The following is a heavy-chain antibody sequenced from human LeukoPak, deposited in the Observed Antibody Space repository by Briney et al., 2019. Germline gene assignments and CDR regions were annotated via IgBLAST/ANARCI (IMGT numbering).Heavy chain of an antibody. V-gene: IGHV3-30*04. CDR1: GLTFSDYA. CDR3: ARDGRKFGSGTFYNGRDYYNMDV. Sequence: PGGSLRLSCAASGLTFSDYAFHWVRQAPGKGLEWVAVISYDGNNQYYAGSVKGRFTVSRDNSKNTLYLQMNSLRPEDMAVYFCARDGRKFGSGTFYNGRDYYNMDVWGKGTTVTVSS. J-gene: IGHJ6*04. CDR2: ISYDGNNQ. D-gene: IGHD3-10*01.